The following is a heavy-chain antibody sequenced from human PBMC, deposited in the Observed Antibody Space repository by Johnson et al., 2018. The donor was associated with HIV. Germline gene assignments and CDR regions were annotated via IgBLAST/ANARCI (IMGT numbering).Heavy chain of an antibody. V-gene: IGHV3-7*04. CDR1: GFTFSSYW. Sequence: VQLVESGGGVVQPGGSLRLSCAASGFTFSSYWMSWVRQAPGKGLEWVANIKQDGSNKYYADSVKGRFTISRDNSKSTFFLQMNSLTPEDTGVYYCAKERRAPRAFDIWGQGTMVTVSS. J-gene: IGHJ3*02. CDR2: IKQDGSNK. CDR3: AKERRAPRAFDI.